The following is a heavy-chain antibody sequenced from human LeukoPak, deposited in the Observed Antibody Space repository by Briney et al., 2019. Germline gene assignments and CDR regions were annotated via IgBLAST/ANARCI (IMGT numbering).Heavy chain of an antibody. D-gene: IGHD2-15*01. Sequence: GGSLRLSCAASGFTFTNYPMHWVRQAPGKGLEYVSAISNNGGATYYANSVEDRFTISRDNSKNTLYLQMGSLRAEDMAVYYCARALGSGRRHDAFDIWGQGTMVTVSS. CDR2: ISNNGGAT. CDR3: ARALGSGRRHDAFDI. V-gene: IGHV3-64*01. CDR1: GFTFTNYP. J-gene: IGHJ3*02.